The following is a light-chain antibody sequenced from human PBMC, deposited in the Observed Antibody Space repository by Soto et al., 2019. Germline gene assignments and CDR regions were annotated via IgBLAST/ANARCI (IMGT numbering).Light chain of an antibody. Sequence: EIVMTQSPATLSVAPGERVTLSCRASQGVSRKLAWYHQKAGQAPRLLISGASTGATGIPARFSGSGSGTEFTLTISSLQSEDCALYYCQQYHTWPITFGGGPKVEIK. CDR2: GAS. CDR1: QGVSRK. J-gene: IGKJ4*01. CDR3: QQYHTWPIT. V-gene: IGKV3-15*01.